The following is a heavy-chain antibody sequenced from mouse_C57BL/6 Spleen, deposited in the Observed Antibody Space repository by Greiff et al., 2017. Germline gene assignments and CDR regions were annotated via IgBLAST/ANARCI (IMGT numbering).Heavy chain of an antibody. CDR3: ATYSYWYFDV. Sequence: QVQLQQSGAELARPGASVMMSCKASGYTFTSYTMHWVKQRPGQGLEWIGYINPSSGYTKYNQKFKDKATLTADKSSSTAYMQLSSLTSEDSAVYYCATYSYWYFDVWGTGTTVTVSS. D-gene: IGHD2-10*01. CDR1: GYTFTSYT. CDR2: INPSSGYT. V-gene: IGHV1-4*01. J-gene: IGHJ1*03.